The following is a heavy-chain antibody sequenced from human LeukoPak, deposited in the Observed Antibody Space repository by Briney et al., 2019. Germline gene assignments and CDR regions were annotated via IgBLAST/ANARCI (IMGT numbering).Heavy chain of an antibody. Sequence: ESLKISCKGSGYRFTSDWIGWVRQMPGKGLEWMGIIYPGESDTRYSPSFQGQVTISADKSVNTAYLQWSSLKASDTAMYYCARLSGRVVCSAGSCYIDSWGQGTLVTVSS. J-gene: IGHJ4*02. CDR3: ARLSGRVVCSAGSCYIDS. V-gene: IGHV5-51*01. D-gene: IGHD2-15*01. CDR1: GYRFTSDW. CDR2: IYPGESDT.